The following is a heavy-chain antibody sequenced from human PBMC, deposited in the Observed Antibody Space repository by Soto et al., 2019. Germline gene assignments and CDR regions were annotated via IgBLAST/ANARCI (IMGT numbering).Heavy chain of an antibody. Sequence: SETLSLTCTVSGGSFSPNYWRWIRQSPGKGLEWIGYIYYAGTTSYNPSLKSRATISLETSKSQFSLRLTSVTAADTAVYYCARLGAYYQSLDPWGPGTLVTVSS. CDR2: IYYAGTT. CDR1: GGSFSPNY. D-gene: IGHD2-21*01. V-gene: IGHV4-59*08. J-gene: IGHJ5*02. CDR3: ARLGAYYQSLDP.